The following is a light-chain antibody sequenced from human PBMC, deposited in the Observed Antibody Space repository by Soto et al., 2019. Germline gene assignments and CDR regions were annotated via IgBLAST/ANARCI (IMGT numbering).Light chain of an antibody. CDR2: LGS. V-gene: IGKV2-28*01. CDR3: MQTLQTPLT. J-gene: IGKJ5*01. Sequence: DIVMTQSPLSLPVTPGEPASISCRSSQSLLHSNGHNYLDWYSQKPGQSPQLLIYLGSNRASGVPDRFSGSGSGTDFILKISRVEAEDVGVYYCMQTLQTPLTFGQGTRLEIK. CDR1: QSLLHSNGHNY.